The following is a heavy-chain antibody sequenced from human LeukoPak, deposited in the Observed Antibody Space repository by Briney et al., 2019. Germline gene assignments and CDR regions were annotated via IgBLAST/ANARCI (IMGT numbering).Heavy chain of an antibody. J-gene: IGHJ6*03. V-gene: IGHV1-2*02. CDR1: GYTFTGYY. CDR2: INPNSGGT. D-gene: IGHD3-22*01. Sequence: ASVKVSCKASGYTFTGYYMHWVRQAPGQGLEWMGWINPNSGGTNYAQKFQGRVTMTRDTSISTAYMELSSLRSEDTAVYYCARGGYYDSSGYPHYYMDVWGKGTTVIVSS. CDR3: ARGGYYDSSGYPHYYMDV.